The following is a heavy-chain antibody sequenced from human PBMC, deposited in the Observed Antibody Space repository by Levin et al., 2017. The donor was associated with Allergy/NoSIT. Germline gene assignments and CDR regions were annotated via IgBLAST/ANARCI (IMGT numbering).Heavy chain of an antibody. CDR1: GDSVSSNSAA. CDR3: ARVRDYYFDS. V-gene: IGHV6-1*01. Sequence: SQTLSLTCAISGDSVSSNSAAWNWIRQSPLRGLEWLGRTYYRSRWYSHYPVSVKSRITINADTSKNQFSLQLNSVTPEDTAVYYCARVRDYYFDSWGQGTLVTVSS. CDR2: TYYRSRWYS. J-gene: IGHJ4*02. D-gene: IGHD2-21*02.